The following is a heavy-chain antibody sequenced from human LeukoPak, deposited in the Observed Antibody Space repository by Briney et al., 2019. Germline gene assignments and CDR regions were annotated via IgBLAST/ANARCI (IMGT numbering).Heavy chain of an antibody. Sequence: SETLSLTCTVSVVSISSYYWSLIRQPAGKGLEWIGRIYTSGSTNYNPSLKSRVTISVDKSKNQFSLKLSSVTAADTDVYYCARDNWNDDAFDIWGQGTMVTVSS. V-gene: IGHV4-4*07. J-gene: IGHJ3*02. CDR3: ARDNWNDDAFDI. CDR2: IYTSGST. D-gene: IGHD1-1*01. CDR1: VVSISSYY.